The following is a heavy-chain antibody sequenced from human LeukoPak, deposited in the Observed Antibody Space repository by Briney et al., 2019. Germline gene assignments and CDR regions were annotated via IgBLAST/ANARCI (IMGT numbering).Heavy chain of an antibody. J-gene: IGHJ4*02. V-gene: IGHV5-51*01. D-gene: IGHD3-22*01. CDR3: ARLYYYDSSGLDY. CDR1: GYNFTIYW. Sequence: GESLKISCKVSGYNFTIYWIGWVRQLPGKGLEWMGIIYPGDSESRYSPSFKGQVTISADKSISTVYLQWGSLKASDTAMYYCARLYYYDSSGLDYWGQGTLVTVSS. CDR2: IYPGDSES.